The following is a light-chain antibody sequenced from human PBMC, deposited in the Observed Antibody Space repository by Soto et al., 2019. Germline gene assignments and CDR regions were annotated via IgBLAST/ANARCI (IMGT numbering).Light chain of an antibody. CDR2: DVT. CDR3: SSYTSSSTRV. J-gene: IGLJ2*01. V-gene: IGLV2-14*03. CDR1: SRDVGSYNF. Sequence: QSALTQPASVSGSPGQSITISCTGTSRDVGSYNFDSWYQQHPGKAPKLMIYDVTNRPSGVSNRFSGSKSGNTASLTISGLQAEDEADYYCSSYTSSSTRVFGGGTKLTVL.